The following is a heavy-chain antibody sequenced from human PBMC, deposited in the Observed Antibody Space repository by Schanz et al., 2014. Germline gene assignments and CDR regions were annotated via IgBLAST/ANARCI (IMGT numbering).Heavy chain of an antibody. J-gene: IGHJ4*02. CDR2: INPSGGST. CDR1: GYTFTRYY. Sequence: QVQLVQSGAEVKKPGASVKVSCRASGYTFTRYYMHWVRQAPGQGLEWMGIINPSGGSTDYAQKFQGRVTLTRDTSPSPVSMQLRSLTSDDPAVYYCARTDQQMQRPDYWGQGTLVIVSS. V-gene: IGHV1-46*01. D-gene: IGHD2-2*01. CDR3: ARTDQQMQRPDY.